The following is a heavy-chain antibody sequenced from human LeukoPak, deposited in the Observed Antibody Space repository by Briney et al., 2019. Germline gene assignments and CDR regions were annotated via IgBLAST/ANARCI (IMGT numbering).Heavy chain of an antibody. CDR1: GGSISSSNW. Sequence: SETLSLTCAVSGGSISSSNWWSWVRQPPGKGLEWIGSIYYSGSTYYNPSLKSRVTISVDTSKNQFSLKLSSVTAADTAVYYCARLARDAFDIWGQGTMVTVSS. CDR2: IYYSGST. CDR3: ARLARDAFDI. V-gene: IGHV4-39*01. J-gene: IGHJ3*02.